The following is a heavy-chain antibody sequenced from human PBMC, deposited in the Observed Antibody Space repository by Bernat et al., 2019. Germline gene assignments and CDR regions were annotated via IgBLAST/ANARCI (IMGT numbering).Heavy chain of an antibody. Sequence: EVQLVESGGGLVKPGGSLRLSCAASGFTFSSYRMNWVRQAQGKGLEGVSSISSSSSYIYYADSVKGRFTISSDNAKNSLYLQMNSLRAEDTAVYYCARGPYCSGGSCSDYWGQGTLVTVSS. CDR1: GFTFSSYR. V-gene: IGHV3-21*01. J-gene: IGHJ4*02. CDR3: ARGPYCSGGSCSDY. D-gene: IGHD2-15*01. CDR2: ISSSSSYI.